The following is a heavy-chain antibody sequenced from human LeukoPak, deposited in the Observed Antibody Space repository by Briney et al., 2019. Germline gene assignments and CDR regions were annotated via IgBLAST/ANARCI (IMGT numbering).Heavy chain of an antibody. Sequence: PGGCLRLSCAASGFILRNYAMNWVRQAPGKGPEWVSSITGSGGGTSYADSVKGRFTISRDNSKSTLYLQLNSLRAEDTAVYYCARGLGSYQWGQGTLVTVSS. CDR2: ITGSGGGT. CDR1: GFILRNYA. D-gene: IGHD1-26*01. J-gene: IGHJ4*02. V-gene: IGHV3-23*01. CDR3: ARGLGSYQ.